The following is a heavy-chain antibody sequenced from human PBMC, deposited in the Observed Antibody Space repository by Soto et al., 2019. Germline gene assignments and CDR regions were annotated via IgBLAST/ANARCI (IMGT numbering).Heavy chain of an antibody. CDR3: ARCVFWGGYYAPFSVGYYGMDV. V-gene: IGHV4-59*01. J-gene: IGHJ6*02. D-gene: IGHD3-3*01. CDR1: GGSISSYY. Sequence: KTSETLSLTCTVSGGSISSYYWSWIRQPPGKGLEWIGYIYYSGSTNYNPSLKSRVTISVDTSKNQFSLKLSSVTAADTAVYYCARCVFWGGYYAPFSVGYYGMDVWGQGTTVTVS. CDR2: IYYSGST.